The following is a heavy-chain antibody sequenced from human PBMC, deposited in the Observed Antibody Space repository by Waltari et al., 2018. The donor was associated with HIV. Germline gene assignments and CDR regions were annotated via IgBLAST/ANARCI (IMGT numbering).Heavy chain of an antibody. Sequence: QLQLQESGPGLVKPSETLSLTCTVSGGSISSSSYYWGWIRQPPGKGLEWTGSIYYRGSTYYNPSRTRRVTRSVDTSKNQFSLKLSSVTAADTAVYDCARHERFSSSGYGGGFDYWGQGTLVTVSS. D-gene: IGHD6-13*01. J-gene: IGHJ4*02. V-gene: IGHV4-39*01. CDR1: GGSISSSSYY. CDR2: IYYRGST. CDR3: ARHERFSSSGYGGGFDY.